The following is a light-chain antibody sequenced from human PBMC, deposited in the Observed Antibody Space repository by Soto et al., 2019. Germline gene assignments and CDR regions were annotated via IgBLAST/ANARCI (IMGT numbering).Light chain of an antibody. J-gene: IGKJ1*01. CDR1: QSVGSY. CDR2: DAS. CDR3: QRRGNWPVT. Sequence: EIVLTQSPATLSLSPGERATLSCRASQSVGSYFAWYQQKPGQAPRLLLYDASNRATGIPARFTGSGSETDFTLTISSLAPDDFAVYYCQRRGNWPVTFGQGIRVDIK. V-gene: IGKV3-11*01.